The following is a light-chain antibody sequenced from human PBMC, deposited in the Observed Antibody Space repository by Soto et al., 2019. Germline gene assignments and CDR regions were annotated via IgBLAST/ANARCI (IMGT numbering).Light chain of an antibody. CDR3: QKYNSAPLT. Sequence: DIVITQSPATRSVSPGSIATISCRASESVTSSLAWYQQKPGQPPRLLIYAASTLQSGVPSRFSGSGSGTDFTLTISSLQPEDVATYYCQKYNSAPLTFGQGTRPEIK. V-gene: IGKV3-15*01. J-gene: IGKJ5*01. CDR2: AAS. CDR1: ESVTSS.